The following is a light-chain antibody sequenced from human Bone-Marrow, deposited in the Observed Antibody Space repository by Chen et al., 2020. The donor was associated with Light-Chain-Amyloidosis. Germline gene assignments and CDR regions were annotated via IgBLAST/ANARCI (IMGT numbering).Light chain of an antibody. CDR2: GNS. J-gene: IGLJ3*02. CDR3: QSYDSSLSGSWV. Sequence: QSVLTPPPSVSGSPGPRVTISCPGSSSNIGAGYDVHWYQQLPGTAPKLLIYGNSNRPSGVPDRFSGSKSGTSASLAITGLQAEDEADYYCQSYDSSLSGSWVFGGGTKLTVL. CDR1: SSNIGAGYD. V-gene: IGLV1-40*01.